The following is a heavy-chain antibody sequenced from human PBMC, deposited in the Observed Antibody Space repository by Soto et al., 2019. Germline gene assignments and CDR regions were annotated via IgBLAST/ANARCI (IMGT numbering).Heavy chain of an antibody. CDR1: GGSISSGGYY. CDR2: IYYSGST. Sequence: QVQLQESGPGLVKPSQTLSLTCTVSGGSISSGGYYWSWIRQHPGKGLEWIGYIYYSGSTYYNPSRQSRVTISVDTSENPFSLKLSSVTAADMAVYYCARAVLGTVASYPDYSGQGTLVTVFS. V-gene: IGHV4-31*03. J-gene: IGHJ4*02. CDR3: ARAVLGTVASYPDY. D-gene: IGHD4-17*01.